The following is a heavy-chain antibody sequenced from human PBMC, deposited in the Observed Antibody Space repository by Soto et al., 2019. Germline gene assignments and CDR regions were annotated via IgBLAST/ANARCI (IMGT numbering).Heavy chain of an antibody. CDR3: AKDPRPSSYCSSTSCYGDYMDV. D-gene: IGHD2-2*01. CDR1: GFTFSSYA. V-gene: IGHV3-23*01. CDR2: ISGSGGST. J-gene: IGHJ6*03. Sequence: GGSLRLSCAASGFTFSSYAMSWVRQAPGKGLEWVSAISGSGGSTYYADSVKGRFTISRDNSKNTLYLQMNSLRAEDTAVSYCAKDPRPSSYCSSTSCYGDYMDVWGKGTTVTVSS.